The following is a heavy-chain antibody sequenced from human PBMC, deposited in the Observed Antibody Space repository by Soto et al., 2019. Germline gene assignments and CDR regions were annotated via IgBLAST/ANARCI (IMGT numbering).Heavy chain of an antibody. CDR2: MNPNSGET. V-gene: IGHV1-8*01. CDR3: ARVAVAARPRWYNWFDP. CDR1: GYTFTDYD. Sequence: ASVKVSCKTSGYTFTDYDINWVRQATGQGLEWIGWMNPNSGETGYAQKFQGRVTMTRSASLSTAYLELSSLRSEDTAVYYCARVAVAARPRWYNWFDPWGQGTLVTVSS. J-gene: IGHJ5*02. D-gene: IGHD2-15*01.